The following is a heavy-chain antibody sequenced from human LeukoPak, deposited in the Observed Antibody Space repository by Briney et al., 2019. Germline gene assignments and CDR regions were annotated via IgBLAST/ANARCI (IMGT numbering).Heavy chain of an antibody. Sequence: SETLSLTCTVSGGSISSSSYYWGWIRQPPGKGLEWIGNIYYSGSTYYNPSLKSRVTISVDTSKNQFSLKLSSVTAADTAVYYCARAGVVIAIPRVWGQGTMVTVSS. CDR1: GGSISSSSYY. CDR2: IYYSGST. CDR3: ARAGVVIAIPRV. V-gene: IGHV4-39*01. J-gene: IGHJ3*01. D-gene: IGHD2-21*01.